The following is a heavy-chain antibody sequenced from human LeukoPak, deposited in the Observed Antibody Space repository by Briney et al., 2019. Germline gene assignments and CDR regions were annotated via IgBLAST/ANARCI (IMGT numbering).Heavy chain of an antibody. V-gene: IGHV1-69*13. CDR3: ARDSGYCSGGSCYRIFDY. Sequence: ASVKVSCKASGGTFSSYAISWVRQAPGQGLEWMGGIIPIFGTANYAQKFQGRVTITADESTSTAYMELSSLRSEDTAVYYCARDSGYCSGGSCYRIFDYWGQGTLVTVSS. CDR2: IIPIFGTA. J-gene: IGHJ4*02. D-gene: IGHD2-15*01. CDR1: GGTFSSYA.